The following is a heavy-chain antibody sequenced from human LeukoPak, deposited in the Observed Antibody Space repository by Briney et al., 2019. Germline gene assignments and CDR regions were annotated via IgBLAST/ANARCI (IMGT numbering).Heavy chain of an antibody. CDR2: INWNGGST. Sequence: PGGSLRLSCAASGFTFDDYGMSWVRQALGKGLEWVSGINWNGGSTGHADSVKGRFTISRDNAKNSLYLQMNSLRAEDTALYYCARDTYCYDSSGYYFGYYFDYWGQGTLVTVSS. CDR3: ARDTYCYDSSGYYFGYYFDY. V-gene: IGHV3-20*04. J-gene: IGHJ4*02. CDR1: GFTFDDYG. D-gene: IGHD3-22*01.